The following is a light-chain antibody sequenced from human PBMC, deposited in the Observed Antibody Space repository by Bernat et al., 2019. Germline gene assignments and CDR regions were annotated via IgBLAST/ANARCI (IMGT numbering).Light chain of an antibody. CDR2: SNN. Sequence: QSVLTQPPSASGTPGQRVTISCSGSSSNIGNNTVNWYQQLPGTAPKLLIYSNNKRPSGVPDRFSGSKSGTSASLAISGLQSEDEADYYCAAWDDSLRGRVFGGGTKLTVL. J-gene: IGLJ2*01. CDR1: SSNIGNNT. CDR3: AAWDDSLRGRV. V-gene: IGLV1-44*01.